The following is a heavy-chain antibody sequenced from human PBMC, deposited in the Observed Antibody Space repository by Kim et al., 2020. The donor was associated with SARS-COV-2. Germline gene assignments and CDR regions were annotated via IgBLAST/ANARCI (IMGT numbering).Heavy chain of an antibody. CDR3: ANAYYAGTSDH. D-gene: IGHD1-26*01. Sequence: GGSLRLSCAASGFTFDSYAMHWVRQAPGKGLEWLALISHDGDNEYYADSVKGRFTISRDNSKKILYLHMNNLRTEDTGVYFCANAYYAGTSDHWGLGTLVTVSS. CDR2: ISHDGDNE. CDR1: GFTFDSYA. J-gene: IGHJ5*02. V-gene: IGHV3-30-3*01.